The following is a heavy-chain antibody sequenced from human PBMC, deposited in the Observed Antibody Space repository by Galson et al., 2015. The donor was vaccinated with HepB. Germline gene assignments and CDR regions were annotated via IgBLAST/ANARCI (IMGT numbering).Heavy chain of an antibody. V-gene: IGHV1-69*04. Sequence: SVKVSCKASGGTFSGYAISWVRQAPGQGLEWMGRIIPILPIPTYAQKFQGRVTITADKSTGTAYMELSSLRSDDTAVYYCAREPTHYSDSSGHSYFDYWGQGTRVIVSS. CDR2: IIPILPIP. D-gene: IGHD3-22*01. CDR1: GGTFSGYA. J-gene: IGHJ4*02. CDR3: AREPTHYSDSSGHSYFDY.